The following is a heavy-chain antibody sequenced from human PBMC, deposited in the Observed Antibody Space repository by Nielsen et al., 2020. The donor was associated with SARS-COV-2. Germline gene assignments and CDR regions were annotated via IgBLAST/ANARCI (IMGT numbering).Heavy chain of an antibody. CDR2: ITNTGAE. CDR3: ASSGWLDH. V-gene: IGHV3-11*04. J-gene: IGHJ4*02. D-gene: IGHD6-19*01. CDR1: GFTFSDHY. Sequence: GGSLRLSCAASGFTFSDHYMTWIRQTPGKGLEWVSYITNTGAEYYADSVKGRFTISRDNAQSSLYLHMNNLRAEDTAVYYCASSGWLDHWGQGTLVTVSS.